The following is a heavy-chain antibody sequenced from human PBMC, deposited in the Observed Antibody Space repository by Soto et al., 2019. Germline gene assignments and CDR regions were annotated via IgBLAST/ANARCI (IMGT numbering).Heavy chain of an antibody. CDR2: ISAYNGNT. CDR3: SRYGLGCTNGVCSLPFDY. J-gene: IGHJ4*02. D-gene: IGHD2-8*01. CDR1: GYTFTSYG. V-gene: IGHV1-18*01. Sequence: ASVKVSCKASGYTFTSYGISWVRQAPGQGLEWMGWISAYNGNTNYAQKLQGRVTMTTDTSTSTAYMERRRLRSDDTGVYSCSRYGLGCTNGVCSLPFDYWGQGTLVTVSS.